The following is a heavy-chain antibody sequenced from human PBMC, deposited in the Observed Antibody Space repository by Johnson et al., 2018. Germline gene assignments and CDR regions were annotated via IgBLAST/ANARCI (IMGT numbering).Heavy chain of an antibody. J-gene: IGHJ6*03. Sequence: VQLVESGGGLVKPGGSLRLSCAASGFTFSSYSMNWVRQAPGKGLEWVSSISSSSSYIYYADSVKGRFTISRDNAKNSLYLKMNSLRAEDTALYYVAREPDTEKWLVREYYYYDYYMDVWGKGTTVTVSS. CDR2: ISSSSSYI. D-gene: IGHD6-19*01. CDR3: AREPDTEKWLVREYYYYDYYMDV. CDR1: GFTFSSYS. V-gene: IGHV3-21*01.